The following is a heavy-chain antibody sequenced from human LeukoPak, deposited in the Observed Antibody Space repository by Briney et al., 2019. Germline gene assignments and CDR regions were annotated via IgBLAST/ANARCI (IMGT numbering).Heavy chain of an antibody. J-gene: IGHJ2*01. D-gene: IGHD6-13*01. CDR3: ARGDSRRGAWYFDL. Sequence: PSQTLSLTCAASGGSISSGGYSWSWIRQPPGKGLEWIGYIYDSGSAYYNPSLKSRVTISVDRSKNHFSLRLSSVTAADTAVYYCARGDSRRGAWYFDLWGRGTLVTVSS. V-gene: IGHV4-30-2*01. CDR1: GGSISSGGYS. CDR2: IYDSGSA.